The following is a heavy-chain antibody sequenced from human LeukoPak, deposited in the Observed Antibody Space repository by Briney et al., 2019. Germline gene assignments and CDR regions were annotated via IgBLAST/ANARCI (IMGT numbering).Heavy chain of an antibody. CDR1: GFTFNRYA. D-gene: IGHD3-3*01. J-gene: IGHJ6*02. V-gene: IGHV3-30*04. Sequence: GGSLRLSCVASGFTFNRYAIHWVRQAPGKGLEWVAVISYDGSNKNHAGSVKGRVTISRDNSKNTLYLQINSLRVEDSAVYYCARGGTGIFYRSYRMGVRSQGTTVTVPS. CDR2: ISYDGSNK. CDR3: ARGGTGIFYRSYRMGV.